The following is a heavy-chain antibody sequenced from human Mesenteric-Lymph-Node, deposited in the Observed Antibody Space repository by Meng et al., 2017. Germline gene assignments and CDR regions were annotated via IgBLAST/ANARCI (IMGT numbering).Heavy chain of an antibody. V-gene: IGHV3-23*01. CDR1: GFTFSSYA. Sequence: GESLKISCAASGFTFSSYAMTWVRQAPGKGREWVLAINGPGTATWHADSVKGRFTISRDNSKNTLLLQMNSLRADDTAVYYCGKGSAAHRPYYFAYWGQGTLVTVSS. D-gene: IGHD6-25*01. CDR3: GKGSAAHRPYYFAY. CDR2: INGPGTAT. J-gene: IGHJ4*02.